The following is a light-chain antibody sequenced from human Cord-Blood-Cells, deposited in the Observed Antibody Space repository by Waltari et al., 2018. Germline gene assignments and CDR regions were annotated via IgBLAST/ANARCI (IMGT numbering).Light chain of an antibody. CDR2: KAS. V-gene: IGKV1-5*03. Sequence: DIQMTQSPSTLSESVGDRVTITCRASQSLSSWLAWYQQKPGKAPKLLIYKASSLESGVPSRFSGSGSGTEFTLTISSLQPDDFATYYCQQYNSYSRTFGQGTKVEIK. CDR1: QSLSSW. CDR3: QQYNSYSRT. J-gene: IGKJ1*01.